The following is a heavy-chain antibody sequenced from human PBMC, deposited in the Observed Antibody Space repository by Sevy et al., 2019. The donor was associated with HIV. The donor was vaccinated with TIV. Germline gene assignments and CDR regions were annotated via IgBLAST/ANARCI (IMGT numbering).Heavy chain of an antibody. D-gene: IGHD3-16*01. CDR1: GFNFNDYA. CDR2: INWFGTII. Sequence: GGSLRLSYIASGFNFNDYAMLWVRQVPGKGLEWVSGINWFGTIIGYGDSVKGRFTISRDNARKSVYLEMNSLSPEDTALYYCAKDLAQGGTLNFYYYGMDFWGQGTTVTVSS. CDR3: AKDLAQGGTLNFYYYGMDF. V-gene: IGHV3-9*01. J-gene: IGHJ6*02.